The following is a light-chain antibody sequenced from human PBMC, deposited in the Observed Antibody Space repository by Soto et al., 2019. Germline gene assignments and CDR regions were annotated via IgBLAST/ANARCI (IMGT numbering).Light chain of an antibody. CDR1: QSFRGL. Sequence: EVVLTQSPVTLSLSPGERATLSCRASQSFRGLLAWYQQKPGQAPRLLIYSASTRAAGIPDRFTGRGSGTHFTLAISRLEPEDFAVYYCHQFGDSPQTFGQGTKVDIK. CDR2: SAS. J-gene: IGKJ1*01. CDR3: HQFGDSPQT. V-gene: IGKV3-20*01.